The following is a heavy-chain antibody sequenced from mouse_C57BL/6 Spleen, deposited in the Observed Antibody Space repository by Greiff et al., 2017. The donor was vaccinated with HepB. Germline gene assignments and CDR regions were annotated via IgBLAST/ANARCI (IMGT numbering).Heavy chain of an antibody. Sequence: QVQLQQSGAVLVKPGASVMLSCKASGYTFTSYWMQWVKQRPGQGLEWIGEIDPSDSYTNYNQKFKGKATLTVDTSSSTAYMQLSSLTSEDSAVYYCARWDDYGEFAYWGQGTLVTVSA. V-gene: IGHV1-50*01. D-gene: IGHD2-4*01. CDR1: GYTFTSYW. CDR3: ARWDDYGEFAY. CDR2: IDPSDSYT. J-gene: IGHJ3*01.